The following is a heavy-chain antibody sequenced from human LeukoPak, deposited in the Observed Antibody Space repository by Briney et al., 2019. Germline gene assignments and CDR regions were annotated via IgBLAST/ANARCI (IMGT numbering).Heavy chain of an antibody. CDR1: GFTFSSSG. J-gene: IGHJ4*02. D-gene: IGHD1/OR15-1a*01. Sequence: GGSLRLSCAASGFTFSSSGMHWVRQAPGKGLEWVAFIRYDGSNKDHADSVKGRFIISRDNSKKTQYLQMNSLRAEDTAVYYCARSPTSVTGPSWGQGTLVTVSS. V-gene: IGHV3-30*02. CDR2: IRYDGSNK. CDR3: ARSPTSVTGPS.